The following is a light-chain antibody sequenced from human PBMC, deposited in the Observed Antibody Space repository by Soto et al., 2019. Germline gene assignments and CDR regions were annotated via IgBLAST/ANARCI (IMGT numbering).Light chain of an antibody. CDR3: QSYESSLSGYV. Sequence: QSALAQPPSVSGAPGQRVTISCAGSSSNIGAGYDVHWYQQLPGTAPKVVIYGSGNRPSGVPDRFSGSKSGTSASLAIAGLQAEDEADYYCQSYESSLSGYVFGTGTKVTVL. V-gene: IGLV1-40*01. CDR1: SSNIGAGYD. CDR2: GSG. J-gene: IGLJ1*01.